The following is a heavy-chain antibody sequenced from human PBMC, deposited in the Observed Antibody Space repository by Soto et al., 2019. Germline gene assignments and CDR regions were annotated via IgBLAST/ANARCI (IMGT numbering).Heavy chain of an antibody. CDR3: ARGRVRNYYYYGMDV. CDR2: INHSGST. V-gene: IGHV4-34*01. CDR1: GGSFSGYY. Sequence: SETLSLTCAVYGGSFSGYYWSWIRQPPGKGLEWIGEINHSGSTNYNPSLKSRVTISVDTSKNQFSLKLSSVTAADTAVYYCARGRVRNYYYYGMDVWGQGTTVTVSS. J-gene: IGHJ6*02.